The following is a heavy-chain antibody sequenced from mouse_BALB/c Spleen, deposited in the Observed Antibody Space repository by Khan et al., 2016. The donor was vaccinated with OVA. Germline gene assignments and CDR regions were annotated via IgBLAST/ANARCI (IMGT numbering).Heavy chain of an antibody. D-gene: IGHD2-14*01. CDR2: IRSGGST. CDR3: ARNSYMYDFTY. J-gene: IGHJ3*01. CDR1: GFSLNTYG. V-gene: IGHV2-2*01. Sequence: QVRLQQSGPGLVQPSQSLSITCTVSGFSLNTYGIHWIRQSQGKGLEWLGVIRSGGSTDYNGAFISRLNITKDNSKSQVFFKMNSLQADDTAKYYCARNSYMYDFTYWGQGTLVTVSA.